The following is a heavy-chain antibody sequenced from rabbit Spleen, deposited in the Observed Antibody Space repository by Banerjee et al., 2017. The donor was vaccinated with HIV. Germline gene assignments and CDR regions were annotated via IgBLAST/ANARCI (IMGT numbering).Heavy chain of an antibody. CDR3: ARGDQATDWGAGL. V-gene: IGHV1S45*01. J-gene: IGHJ4*01. Sequence: QEQLEESGGGLVKPEGSLTLTCKASGFSFSDRDVMCWVRQAPGKGLEWIACINTATGKAVYASWAKGRFTISTTSSTTVTPQMTSLTAADTATYFCARGDQATDWGAGLWGQGTLVTVS. CDR1: GFSFSDRDV. D-gene: IGHD3-1*01. CDR2: INTATGKA.